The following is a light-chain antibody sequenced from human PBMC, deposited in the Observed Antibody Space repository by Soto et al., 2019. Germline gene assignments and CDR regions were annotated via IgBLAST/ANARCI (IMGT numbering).Light chain of an antibody. Sequence: QAVVTQPASLSASPGASASLTCTLRSGINVGTYRIYWYQQKPGSPPQYLLRYKSDSDKQQGSGVPSRFSGSKDASANAGILLISGLQSEDEAVYYCMIWHSSAYVFGTGTKVTVL. CDR1: SGINVGTYR. CDR2: YKSDSDK. J-gene: IGLJ1*01. CDR3: MIWHSSAYV. V-gene: IGLV5-45*01.